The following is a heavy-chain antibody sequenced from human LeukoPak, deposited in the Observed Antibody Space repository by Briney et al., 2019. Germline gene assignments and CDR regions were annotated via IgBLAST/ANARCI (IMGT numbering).Heavy chain of an antibody. D-gene: IGHD2-21*02. V-gene: IGHV3-66*01. CDR1: GFTVSSNY. CDR3: AKDAGSVVVTASSFDY. CDR2: IYSGGNT. Sequence: GESLRLSCAASGFTVSSNYMSWVRQAPGKGLEWVSVIYSGGNTYYADSVKGRFTISRDNSKNTLYLQMNSLRAEDTAVYYCAKDAGSVVVTASSFDYWGQGTLVTVSS. J-gene: IGHJ4*02.